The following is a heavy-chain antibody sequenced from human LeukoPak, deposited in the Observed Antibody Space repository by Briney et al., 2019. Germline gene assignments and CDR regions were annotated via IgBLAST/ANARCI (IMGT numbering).Heavy chain of an antibody. CDR2: INTYNANT. D-gene: IGHD4-17*01. V-gene: IGHV1/OR15-2*02. Sequence: ASVKVSCKASGYTFTGYYIHWVRQAPGQGLEWMGWINTYNANTNYARKVQGRVTLTRDTSTSTAYMELRSLRFDDTAVYYCATDRLSPYDNGDGVGRWDFGLWGRGTLVTVSS. CDR1: GYTFTGYY. CDR3: ATDRLSPYDNGDGVGRWDFGL. J-gene: IGHJ2*01.